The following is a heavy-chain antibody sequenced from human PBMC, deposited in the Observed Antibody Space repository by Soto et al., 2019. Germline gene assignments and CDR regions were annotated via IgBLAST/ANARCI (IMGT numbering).Heavy chain of an antibody. D-gene: IGHD4-17*01. CDR2: ISGSGGST. V-gene: IGHV3-23*01. CDR1: GFTFSSYA. J-gene: IGHJ4*02. CDR3: AQALHLPSTVTTQFDY. Sequence: EVQLLESGGGLVQPGGSLRLSCAASGFTFSSYAMSWVRQAPGKGLEWVSAISGSGGSTYYADSVKGRFTISRDNSKNTLYLQMNSLRAEDTAVYYCAQALHLPSTVTTQFDYWGQGTLVTVSS.